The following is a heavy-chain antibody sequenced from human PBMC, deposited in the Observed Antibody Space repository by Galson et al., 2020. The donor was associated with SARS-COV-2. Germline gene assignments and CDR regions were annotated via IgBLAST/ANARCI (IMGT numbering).Heavy chain of an antibody. CDR3: AREPYYYDSSGYKGFDY. J-gene: IGHJ4*02. CDR1: GYTFTSYY. Sequence: ASVKVSCKASGYTFTSYYMHWVRQAPGQGLEWMGIINPSGGSTSYAQKFQGRVTMTRDTSTSTVYMELSSLRSEDTAVYYCAREPYYYDSSGYKGFDYWGQGTLVTVSS. CDR2: INPSGGST. D-gene: IGHD3-22*01. V-gene: IGHV1-46*01.